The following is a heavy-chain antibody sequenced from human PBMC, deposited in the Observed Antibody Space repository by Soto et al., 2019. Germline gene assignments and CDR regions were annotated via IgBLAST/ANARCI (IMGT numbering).Heavy chain of an antibody. V-gene: IGHV3-33*01. CDR2: IWYDGNNE. Sequence: QVQLVESGGGVVQPGRSLRLSCAASGFAFSSYAMHWVRQAPGKGLEWVAVIWYDGNNEHYVDFVKGRFTISRDNSKNTLYLQMNSLRAEDTAVYYCARYLDGGHWYFDLCSRVTLVTVSS. CDR3: ARYLDGGHWYFDL. CDR1: GFAFSSYA. D-gene: IGHD3-9*01. J-gene: IGHJ2*01.